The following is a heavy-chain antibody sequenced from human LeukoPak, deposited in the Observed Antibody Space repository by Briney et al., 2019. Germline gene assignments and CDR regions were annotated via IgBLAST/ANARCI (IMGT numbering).Heavy chain of an antibody. V-gene: IGHV3-23*01. CDR1: GFTFSSYA. J-gene: IGHJ6*02. CDR3: AKAHYYAADSSYYYYYPMDV. D-gene: IGHD3-10*01. Sequence: TGGSLRLSCAASGFTFSSYAMSWVRQAPGKGLEWVSVVSGGYGSTYYADSVKGRFTISRDNFKNTLYLQMKTLRAEDTAVYYCAKAHYYAADSSYYYYYPMDVWGQGTTVTVSS. CDR2: VSGGYGST.